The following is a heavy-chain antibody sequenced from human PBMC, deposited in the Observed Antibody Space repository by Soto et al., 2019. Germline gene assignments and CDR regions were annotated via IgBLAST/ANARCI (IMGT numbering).Heavy chain of an antibody. CDR1: GGSFSGYY. Sequence: SETLSLTCAVYGGSFSGYYWSWIRQPPGKGLEWIGEINHSGSTNYNPSLKSRVTISVDTSKNQFSLKLSSVTAADTAVYYCARGQRPYNWNYRRGYYMDVWGKGTTVTVSS. D-gene: IGHD1-7*01. V-gene: IGHV4-34*01. CDR2: INHSGST. J-gene: IGHJ6*03. CDR3: ARGQRPYNWNYRRGYYMDV.